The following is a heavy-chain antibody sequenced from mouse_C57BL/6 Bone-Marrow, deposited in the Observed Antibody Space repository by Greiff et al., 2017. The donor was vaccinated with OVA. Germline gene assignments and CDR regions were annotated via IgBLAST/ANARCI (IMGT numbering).Heavy chain of an antibody. D-gene: IGHD1-1*01. Sequence: EVQLVESGGGLVQPKGSLKLSCAASGFTFNTYAMHWVRQAPGQGLEWVARIRSKSSNYATYYADSVKDRFTISRDDSQSMLYLQMNNLKTEDTAMYYCVSDYYGSSYGYFDVWGTGTTVTVSS. CDR3: VSDYYGSSYGYFDV. CDR1: GFTFNTYA. V-gene: IGHV10-3*01. J-gene: IGHJ1*03. CDR2: IRSKSSNYAT.